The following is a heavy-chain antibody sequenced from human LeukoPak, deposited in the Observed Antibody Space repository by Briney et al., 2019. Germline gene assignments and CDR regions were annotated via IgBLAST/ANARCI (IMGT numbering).Heavy chain of an antibody. CDR3: ARAPPYSSSFAFCC. J-gene: IGHJ4*02. Sequence: GGSLRLSCAASGFTFSSYSMNWVRQAPGKGLEWVSSISSSSSYIYYADSVKGRFTIPRDNAKNSLYLQMNSLRAEDTAVYYCARAPPYSSSFAFCCWGQGTLVTVSS. CDR2: ISSSSSYI. D-gene: IGHD6-6*01. V-gene: IGHV3-21*01. CDR1: GFTFSSYS.